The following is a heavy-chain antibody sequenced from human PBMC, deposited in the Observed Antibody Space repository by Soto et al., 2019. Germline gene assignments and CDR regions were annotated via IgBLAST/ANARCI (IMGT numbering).Heavy chain of an antibody. CDR1: GYTFPNYG. CDR2: ITAGNGNT. CDR3: ASCLKNCITTSPCCLYSDY. D-gene: IGHD2-2*01. Sequence: ASVKVSCKASGYTFPNYGIHWVRQAPGHRLEWMGLITAGNGNTKYSQKLQGRVTLTRDTSASTAYMELSSLRSEDTAVYYCASCLKNCITTSPCCLYSDYWGKGTLFTVSS. J-gene: IGHJ4*02. V-gene: IGHV1-3*01.